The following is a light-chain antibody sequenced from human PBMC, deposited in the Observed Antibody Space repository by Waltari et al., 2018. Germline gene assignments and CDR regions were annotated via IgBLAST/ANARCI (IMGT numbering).Light chain of an antibody. CDR3: QRYGSLPAT. CDR2: GAS. Sequence: EIVLTQSPGTLSLSPGERATLSCRASQSVSRALRTLAWYQQKPGQAPRLLIYGASTRATGIPDRFSGSGSGTDFTLTISRLEPDDFAVYYCQRYGSLPATFGQGTKVEIK. J-gene: IGKJ1*01. V-gene: IGKV3-20*01. CDR1: QSVSRALRT.